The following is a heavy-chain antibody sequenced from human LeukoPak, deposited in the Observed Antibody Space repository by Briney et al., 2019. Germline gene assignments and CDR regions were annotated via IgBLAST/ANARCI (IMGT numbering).Heavy chain of an antibody. J-gene: IGHJ5*02. CDR2: IYHSGST. D-gene: IGHD6-13*01. CDR1: GGSISSSNW. Sequence: PSETLSLPCAVSGGSISSSNWWSWVRQPPGKGLEWIGEIYHSGSTNYNPSLKSRATISVDKSKNQFSLKLSSVTAADTAVYYCARTSSSSSWSWFDPWGQGTLVTVSS. V-gene: IGHV4-4*02. CDR3: ARTSSSSSWSWFDP.